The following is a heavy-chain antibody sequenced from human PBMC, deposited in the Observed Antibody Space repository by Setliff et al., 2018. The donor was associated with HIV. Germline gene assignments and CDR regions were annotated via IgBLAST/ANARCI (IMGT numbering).Heavy chain of an antibody. CDR1: GYEFYGWW. D-gene: IGHD1-26*01. CDR2: IYPDDSNT. Sequence: PGESPKISCKTSGYEFYGWWIGWVRQKPGKGLEWMGIIYPDDSNTRYSPSFRGQVTISADMSISTAYLQWSSLQASDTAMYYCVRYSGSSYRSNWFDPWGQGTLVTVSS. V-gene: IGHV5-51*01. J-gene: IGHJ5*02. CDR3: VRYSGSSYRSNWFDP.